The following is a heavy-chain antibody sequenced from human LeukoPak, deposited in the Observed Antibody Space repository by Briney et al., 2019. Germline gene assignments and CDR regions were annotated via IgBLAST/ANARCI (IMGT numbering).Heavy chain of an antibody. D-gene: IGHD7-27*01. Sequence: ASVKVSCKASGYTFTSYGISWVRQAPGQGLEWMGWINPNSGGTNYAQKFQGWVTMTRDTSISTAYMELSRLRSDDTAVYYCARVKRGGGTGDREGFDIWGQGTMVTVSS. CDR3: ARVKRGGGTGDREGFDI. V-gene: IGHV1-2*04. CDR2: INPNSGGT. J-gene: IGHJ3*02. CDR1: GYTFTSYG.